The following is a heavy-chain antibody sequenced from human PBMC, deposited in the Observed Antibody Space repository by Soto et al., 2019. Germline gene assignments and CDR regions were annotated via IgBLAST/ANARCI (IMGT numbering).Heavy chain of an antibody. CDR2: IIPIFGTA. D-gene: IGHD3-22*01. V-gene: IGHV1-69*13. Sequence: SVKVSCKASGGTFSSYAISWVRQAPGQGLEWMGGIIPIFGTANYAQKFQGRVTITADESTSTAYMELSSLRSEDTAVYYCAREESSDWSYYYDSSGYGDAFDIWGQGKMVTVSS. J-gene: IGHJ3*02. CDR3: AREESSDWSYYYDSSGYGDAFDI. CDR1: GGTFSSYA.